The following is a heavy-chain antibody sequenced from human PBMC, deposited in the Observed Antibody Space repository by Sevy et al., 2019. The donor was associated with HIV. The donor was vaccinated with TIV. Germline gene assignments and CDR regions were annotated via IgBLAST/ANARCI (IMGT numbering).Heavy chain of an antibody. CDR3: ASPGMGPMVRGVIEQSGSAGYYGMDV. Sequence: SETLSLTCAVYGGSFSGYYWSWIRQPPGKGLEWIGEINHSGSTNYNPPLKSRVTISVDTSKNQFSLKLSSVTAADTAVYYCASPGMGPMVRGVIEQSGSAGYYGMDVWGQGTTVTVSS. D-gene: IGHD3-10*01. V-gene: IGHV4-34*01. CDR1: GGSFSGYY. J-gene: IGHJ6*02. CDR2: INHSGST.